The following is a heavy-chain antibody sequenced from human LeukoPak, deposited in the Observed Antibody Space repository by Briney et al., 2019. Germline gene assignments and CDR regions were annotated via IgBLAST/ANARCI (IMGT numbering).Heavy chain of an antibody. Sequence: GGSLRLSCAASGFTFSSYWMSWVRQAPGKGLEWVANIKQDGSEKYYVDSVKGRFTISRDNAKNSPYLQMNSLRAEGTAVYYCARDRGIVARDYWGQGTLVTVSS. CDR1: GFTFSSYW. D-gene: IGHD5-12*01. V-gene: IGHV3-7*01. CDR3: ARDRGIVARDY. CDR2: IKQDGSEK. J-gene: IGHJ4*02.